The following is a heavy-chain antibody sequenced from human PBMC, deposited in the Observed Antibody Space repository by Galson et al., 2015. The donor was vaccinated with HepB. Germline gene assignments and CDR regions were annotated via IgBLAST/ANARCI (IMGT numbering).Heavy chain of an antibody. CDR1: GFTFSSYW. Sequence: SLRLSCAASGFTFSSYWMSWVRQAPGKGLEWVANIKQDGSEKYYVDSVKGRFTISRDNAKNSLYLQMNSLRAEDTAVYYCARGYSSSWYEFGVYYYYGMDVWGQGTTVTVSS. J-gene: IGHJ6*02. V-gene: IGHV3-7*03. D-gene: IGHD6-13*01. CDR3: ARGYSSSWYEFGVYYYYGMDV. CDR2: IKQDGSEK.